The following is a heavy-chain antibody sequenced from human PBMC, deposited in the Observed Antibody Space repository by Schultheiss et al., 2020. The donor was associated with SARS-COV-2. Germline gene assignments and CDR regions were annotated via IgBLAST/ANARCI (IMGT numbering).Heavy chain of an antibody. D-gene: IGHD2-2*02. CDR3: ARGVLGYCSSTSCYSGWFDP. J-gene: IGHJ5*02. CDR1: GGSISSGSYY. Sequence: SETLSLTCTVSGGSISSGSYYWSWIRQPAGKRLEWIGYIYYSGSTNYNPSLKSRVTISVDTSKNQFSLKLSSVTAADTAVYYCARGVLGYCSSTSCYSGWFDPWGQGTLVTVSS. V-gene: IGHV4-61*10. CDR2: IYYSGST.